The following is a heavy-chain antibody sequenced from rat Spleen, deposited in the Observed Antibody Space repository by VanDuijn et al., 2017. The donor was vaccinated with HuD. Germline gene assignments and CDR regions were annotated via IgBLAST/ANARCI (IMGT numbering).Heavy chain of an antibody. CDR2: INSAGNT. CDR1: GHSISSSYR. V-gene: IGHV3-3*01. CDR3: ARVGTRVSRFAY. Sequence: EVQLQESGPGLVKPSQSLSLTCSVTGHSISSSYRWNWIRKFPGNKLEWMGYINSAGNTNYNPSLKSRISISRDTSKNQFFLQVNSLSTEDTATYYCARVGTRVSRFAYWGQGTLVTVSS. D-gene: IGHD1-4*01. J-gene: IGHJ3*01.